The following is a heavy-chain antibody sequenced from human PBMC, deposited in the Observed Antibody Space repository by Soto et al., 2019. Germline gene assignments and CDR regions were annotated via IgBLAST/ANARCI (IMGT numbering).Heavy chain of an antibody. D-gene: IGHD6-19*01. V-gene: IGHV1-3*01. J-gene: IGHJ4*02. Sequence: ASVKVSCKASGYTFTSYAMHWVRQAPGQRLEWMGWINAGNGNTKYSQKFQGRVTITRXTXXSXXXMXLXXLRXEETAVYYCARDNSSGWYGYWGQGTLVSVSS. CDR1: GYTFTSYA. CDR3: ARDNSSGWYGY. CDR2: INAGNGNT.